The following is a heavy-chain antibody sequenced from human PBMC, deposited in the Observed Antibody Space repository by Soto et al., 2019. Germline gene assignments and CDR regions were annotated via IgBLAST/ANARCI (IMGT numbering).Heavy chain of an antibody. Sequence: QVQLVQSGAEVKKPGASVKVSCKASGYTFTSYAMHWVRQAPGQRLEWMGWINAGNGNTKYSQKFQGRVTITRDTCASTAYMELSSLRSEDTAVYYCARDRSIAARLFDYWGQGTLVTVSS. D-gene: IGHD6-6*01. V-gene: IGHV1-3*01. CDR1: GYTFTSYA. J-gene: IGHJ4*02. CDR3: ARDRSIAARLFDY. CDR2: INAGNGNT.